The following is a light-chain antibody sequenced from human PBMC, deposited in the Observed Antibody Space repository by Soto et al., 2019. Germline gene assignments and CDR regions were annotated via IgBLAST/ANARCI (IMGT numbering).Light chain of an antibody. CDR3: MQALQTPWT. CDR2: LGS. Sequence: DIVMTQSPLSLPVTPGEPASISCRSSQSLLHSNGYKYLDWYLQKPGQSPQLLIYLGSNRASGVPDRFSVSGSGTDFTLKISRVEAEDVGVYYCMQALQTPWTLGQGTKVDIK. J-gene: IGKJ1*01. CDR1: QSLLHSNGYKY. V-gene: IGKV2-28*01.